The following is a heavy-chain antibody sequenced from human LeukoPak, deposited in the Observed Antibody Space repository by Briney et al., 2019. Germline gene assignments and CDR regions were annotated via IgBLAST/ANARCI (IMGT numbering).Heavy chain of an antibody. D-gene: IGHD6-6*01. V-gene: IGHV3-23*01. CDR3: AKVLDSSRYWYFDL. Sequence: SGGSLRLSCAASGFTFSSYAMTWVRQAPGKGLEWVPAISGSGAYTYHEDSVKGRFTISRDNSKNTLYLQMNSLRAEDTAVYYCAKVLDSSRYWYFDLWGRGTLVTVSS. J-gene: IGHJ2*01. CDR2: ISGSGAYT. CDR1: GFTFSSYA.